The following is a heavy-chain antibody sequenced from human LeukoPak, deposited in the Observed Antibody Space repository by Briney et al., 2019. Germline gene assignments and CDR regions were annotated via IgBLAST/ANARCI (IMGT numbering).Heavy chain of an antibody. J-gene: IGHJ4*02. CDR3: ARGPIQYCSGDSCYSPFDY. Sequence: SVKVSCKASGGTFSNYAVTWVRQAPGQGLEWMGRIIPIFGTPNYAQKFQGRVTITTDESTSPAYMELSSLRSEDTAVYYCARGPIQYCSGDSCYSPFDYWGQGTLVTVSS. V-gene: IGHV1-69*05. CDR1: GGTFSNYA. CDR2: IIPIFGTP. D-gene: IGHD2-15*01.